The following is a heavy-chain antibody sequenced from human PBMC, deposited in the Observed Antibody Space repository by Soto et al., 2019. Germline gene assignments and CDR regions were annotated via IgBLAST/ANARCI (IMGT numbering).Heavy chain of an antibody. CDR3: VRDHYYSLDV. J-gene: IGHJ6*04. V-gene: IGHV3-74*01. CDR2: IHSDGSNT. CDR1: GFSFSTSW. Sequence: GGSLRLSCAASGFSFSTSWMHWVRQVPGKGLVWVSCIHSDGSNTDYADSVKGRFSISRDNAKNTLYLQMNSLRAEDTAVYYCVRDHYYSLDVWGKGTTVTVSS. D-gene: IGHD3-22*01.